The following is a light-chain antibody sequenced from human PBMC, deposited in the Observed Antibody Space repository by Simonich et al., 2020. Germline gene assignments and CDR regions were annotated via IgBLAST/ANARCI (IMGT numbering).Light chain of an antibody. CDR1: QDISNY. Sequence: DIQLTQSPSSLSASVGDRFTITCQASQDISNYLNWYQQKPGKAPKLLIYDASNWETGVPSRFSGSGSGTDFTFTISSLQPEDIATYYCQQYDNLPLTFGGGTKVEIK. CDR2: DAS. CDR3: QQYDNLPLT. V-gene: IGKV1-33*01. J-gene: IGKJ4*01.